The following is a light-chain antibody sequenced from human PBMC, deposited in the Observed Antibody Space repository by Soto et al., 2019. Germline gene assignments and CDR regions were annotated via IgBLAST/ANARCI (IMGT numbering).Light chain of an antibody. CDR3: QQYGSTPLT. V-gene: IGKV3-20*01. CDR2: GAS. Sequence: EIVLTQSPGTLSLSPGERATLSCRASQSVSRSNLAWYQQKPGQAPRLLIYGASSRATGVPDRFSCSGSGTDCTLTISRLEPEDCAVYNCQQYGSTPLTFGGGTKVEIK. CDR1: QSVSRSN. J-gene: IGKJ4*01.